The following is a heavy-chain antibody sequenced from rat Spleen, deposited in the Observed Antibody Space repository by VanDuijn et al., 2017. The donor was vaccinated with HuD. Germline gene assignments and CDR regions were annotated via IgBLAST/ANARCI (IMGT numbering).Heavy chain of an antibody. Sequence: EVQLVESDGGLVQPGRSLKLSCAASGFTFSDYYMAWVRQAPTKGLEWVATINYDGSSTYYRDSVKGRFTISRDNAKSTLYLQIDSLRSEDTATYYCVRRSYYDGSYYLFDYWGQGVMVTVSS. CDR2: INYDGSST. CDR3: VRRSYYDGSYYLFDY. V-gene: IGHV5-29*01. J-gene: IGHJ2*01. CDR1: GFTFSDYY. D-gene: IGHD1-12*02.